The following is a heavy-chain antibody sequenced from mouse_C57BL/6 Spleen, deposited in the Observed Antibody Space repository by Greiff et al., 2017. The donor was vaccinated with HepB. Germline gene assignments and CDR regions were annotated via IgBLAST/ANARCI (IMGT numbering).Heavy chain of an antibody. CDR3: AFITTVRGVFDY. D-gene: IGHD1-1*01. V-gene: IGHV1-64*01. Sequence: VQLQQPGAELVKPGASVKLSCKASGYTFTSYWMHWVKQRPGQGLEWIGMIHPNSGSTNYNEKFKSKATLTVDKSSSTAYMQLSSLTSEDSAVYYCAFITTVRGVFDYWGQGTTLTVSS. J-gene: IGHJ2*01. CDR1: GYTFTSYW. CDR2: IHPNSGST.